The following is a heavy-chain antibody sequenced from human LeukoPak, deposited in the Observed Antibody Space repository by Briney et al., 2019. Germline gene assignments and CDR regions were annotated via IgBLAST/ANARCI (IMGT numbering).Heavy chain of an antibody. CDR2: VHYSGNT. Sequence: PSETLSLTCTVSGGSISSHYWSWIRQPPGKGLEWIGYVHYSGNTKYSSSLRSRVTTSVDTSRSQFSLKLNSVTAADTAVYYCARGVGCSGGTCYSVYWLDPWGQGTLVTVSS. D-gene: IGHD2-15*01. J-gene: IGHJ5*02. V-gene: IGHV4-59*11. CDR1: GGSISSHY. CDR3: ARGVGCSGGTCYSVYWLDP.